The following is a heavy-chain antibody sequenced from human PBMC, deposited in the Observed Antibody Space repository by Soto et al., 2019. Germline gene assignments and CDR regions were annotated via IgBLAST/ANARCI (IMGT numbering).Heavy chain of an antibody. CDR3: ARSVFP. Sequence: QVQLQESGPGLVKPSQTLSLTCTVSGGSISTGGYYWNWIRQHPGKGLEWIGYFYYSGSTYYNPSRKSRITISVNTSKNQFSLKLSSVTAADTAVYYCARSVFPWGQGTLVTVAS. CDR2: FYYSGST. CDR1: GGSISTGGYY. J-gene: IGHJ5*02. V-gene: IGHV4-31*03.